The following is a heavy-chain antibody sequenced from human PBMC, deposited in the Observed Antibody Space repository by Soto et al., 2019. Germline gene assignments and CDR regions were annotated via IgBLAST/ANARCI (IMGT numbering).Heavy chain of an antibody. V-gene: IGHV5-51*01. CDR3: ARLSCTLPLTNMSTIHN. J-gene: IGHJ4*01. D-gene: IGHD2-15*01. CDR1: GYTFYSYW. CDR2: IYTGDSET. Sequence: PGESLKICCQGSGYTFYSYWIAWVRQMAGKGMEWVGIIYTGDSETRYSLSLKGQVTISADRSNNTDYLQWSSMKAAESGTYYFARLSCTLPLTNMSTIHNWGRGNLFTVSS.